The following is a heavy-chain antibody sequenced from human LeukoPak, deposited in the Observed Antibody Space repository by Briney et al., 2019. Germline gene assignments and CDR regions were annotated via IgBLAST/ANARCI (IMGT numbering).Heavy chain of an antibody. CDR2: IWYDGSNK. Sequence: PGRSLRLSCAASGFTFSSYGMHWVRQAPGKGLEWVAVIWYDGSNKYYADSVKGRFTISRDNSKNTLYLQMNSLRAEDTAVYYCARGVSYYYDSSGPLDYWGQGTLVTVSS. V-gene: IGHV3-33*01. CDR3: ARGVSYYYDSSGPLDY. D-gene: IGHD3-22*01. CDR1: GFTFSSYG. J-gene: IGHJ4*02.